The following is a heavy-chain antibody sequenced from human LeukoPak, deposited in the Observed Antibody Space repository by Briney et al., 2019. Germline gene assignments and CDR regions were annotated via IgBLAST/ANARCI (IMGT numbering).Heavy chain of an antibody. CDR1: GGSISSGSYY. J-gene: IGHJ3*02. Sequence: PSQTLSLTCTVSGGSISSGSYYWSWIRQPAGKGLEWIGRIYTSGSTNYNPSLKSRVTISVDTSKNQFSLKLSSVTAADTAVYYCATSGYCSSTSCYREVVAFDIWGQGTMVTVSS. CDR3: ATSGYCSSTSCYREVVAFDI. CDR2: IYTSGST. V-gene: IGHV4-61*02. D-gene: IGHD2-2*01.